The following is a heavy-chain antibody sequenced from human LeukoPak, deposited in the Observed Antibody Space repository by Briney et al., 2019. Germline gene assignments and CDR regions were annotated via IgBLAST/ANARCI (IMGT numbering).Heavy chain of an antibody. J-gene: IGHJ4*02. V-gene: IGHV3-48*01. CDR3: ARDYVYAFDY. CDR2: ISGDGNAK. D-gene: IGHD2/OR15-2a*01. Sequence: GGPLRSSCAAPGFSFSSYRINWFRQAPGKGLEWVSYISGDGNAKHYTDSVKGRFTISRDNAKNALYLQMNSLRAEDTAVYFCARDYVYAFDYWGQGTLVTVSS. CDR1: GFSFSSYR.